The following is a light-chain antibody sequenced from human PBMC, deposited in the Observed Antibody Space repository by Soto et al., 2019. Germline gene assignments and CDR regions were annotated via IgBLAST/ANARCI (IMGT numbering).Light chain of an antibody. J-gene: IGLJ1*01. CDR2: EVS. CDR3: CSSAGSSTGV. Sequence: QSALTQPASVSGSPGQSITISCTGTSSDVGSYNLVSWYQQHPGKAPKLMIYEVSKRPSGVSNRFSGSKSGNTASLTISGLQAEDEADYYCCSSAGSSTGVFGTGTKVTVL. V-gene: IGLV2-23*02. CDR1: SSDVGSYNL.